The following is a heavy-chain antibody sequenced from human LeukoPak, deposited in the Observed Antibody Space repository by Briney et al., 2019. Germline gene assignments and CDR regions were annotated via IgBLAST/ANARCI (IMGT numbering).Heavy chain of an antibody. J-gene: IGHJ4*02. Sequence: SVKVSCKASGGTFSSYAISWVRQAPGQGLEWMGRIIPIFGTANYAQKFQGRVTITTDESTSTAYMELSSLRSEDTAVYYCARSHDYGGTSFDYWGQGTLVTVSS. CDR3: ARSHDYGGTSFDY. CDR2: IIPIFGTA. CDR1: GGTFSSYA. V-gene: IGHV1-69*05. D-gene: IGHD4-23*01.